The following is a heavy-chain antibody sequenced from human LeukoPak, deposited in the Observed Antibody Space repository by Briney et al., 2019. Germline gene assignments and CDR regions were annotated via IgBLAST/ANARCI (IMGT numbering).Heavy chain of an antibody. CDR2: INWNGGST. Sequence: GGSLRLSCAASGFTFDDYGMSWVRQAPGKGLEWVSGINWNGGSTGYADSVKGRFTISRDNAKNSLYLQMNSLRAEDTASYYCARDAPYDYVWGSYRHHWYFDLWGRGTLVTVSS. J-gene: IGHJ2*01. CDR3: ARDAPYDYVWGSYRHHWYFDL. V-gene: IGHV3-20*04. CDR1: GFTFDDYG. D-gene: IGHD3-16*02.